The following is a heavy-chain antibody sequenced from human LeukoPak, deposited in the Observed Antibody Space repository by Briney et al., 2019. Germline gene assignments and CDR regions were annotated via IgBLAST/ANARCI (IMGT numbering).Heavy chain of an antibody. CDR1: AFTFSDYS. V-gene: IGHV3-48*01. Sequence: GGSLRLSCAASAFTFSDYSMNWVRRAPGKGLEWVSYISGRSSTIYYADSVKGRFTISRDNAKSSMYLQMNSLRAEDTAVYYCARDRLKSGSYYFDYWGQGTLVTVSS. J-gene: IGHJ4*02. CDR2: ISGRSSTI. D-gene: IGHD1-26*01. CDR3: ARDRLKSGSYYFDY.